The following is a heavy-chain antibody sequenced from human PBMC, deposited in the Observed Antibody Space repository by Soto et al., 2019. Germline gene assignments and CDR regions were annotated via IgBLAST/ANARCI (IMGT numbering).Heavy chain of an antibody. CDR3: ARDPAP. V-gene: IGHV4-31*03. J-gene: IGHJ5*02. CDR2: IYKSGTP. Sequence: QVQLQESGPGLVKPSETLSLTCTVSGGSITRGGYYWSWIRQHPGKGLEWIGHIYKSGTPYYTPPPKSRVTISVDTSKNQFSLKLTSVTAADTAVYYCARDPAPWGQGTLVTVSS. CDR1: GGSITRGGYY.